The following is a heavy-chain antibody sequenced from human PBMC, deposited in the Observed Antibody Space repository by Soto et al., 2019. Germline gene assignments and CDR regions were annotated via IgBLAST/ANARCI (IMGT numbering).Heavy chain of an antibody. J-gene: IGHJ6*03. CDR3: TSHTSYLDYDYIWGSPNYYYYYMDV. Sequence: GGSLRLSCAASGFTFSGSAMHWVRQASGKGLEWVGRIRSKANSYATAYAASVKGRFTISRDDSKNTAYLQMNSLKTEDTAVYYCTSHTSYLDYDYIWGSPNYYYYYMDVWGKGTTVTVSS. D-gene: IGHD3-16*01. CDR1: GFTFSGSA. CDR2: IRSKANSYAT. V-gene: IGHV3-73*01.